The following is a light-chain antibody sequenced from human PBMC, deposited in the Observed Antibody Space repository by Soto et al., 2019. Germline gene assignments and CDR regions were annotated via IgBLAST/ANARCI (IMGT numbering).Light chain of an antibody. Sequence: QSVLTQPPSASGTPGQRVTISCSGSSSNIGSNTVNWYQQLPGTAPKLLIYSNNQRPSGVPDRFSGSKSGTSASLAISGLQSEDEADYYCAAWDDSLSYVFGTGTK. CDR1: SSNIGSNT. J-gene: IGLJ1*01. CDR2: SNN. V-gene: IGLV1-44*01. CDR3: AAWDDSLSYV.